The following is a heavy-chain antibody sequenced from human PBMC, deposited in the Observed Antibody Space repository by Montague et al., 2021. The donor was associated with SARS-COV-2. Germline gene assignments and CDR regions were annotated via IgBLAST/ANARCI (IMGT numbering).Heavy chain of an antibody. J-gene: IGHJ3*02. CDR2: IYYSGST. CDR1: GGSISSYY. CDR3: AREWVSYYDSSGYGAAFDI. V-gene: IGHV4-59*01. Sequence: SETLSLTCTVSGGSISSYYWSWIRQPPGKGLEWIGYIYYSGSTNYNPSLKSRVTISVDTSKNQFSLKLSSVTAADTAVYYCAREWVSYYDSSGYGAAFDIWGQGTMVTVPS. D-gene: IGHD3-22*01.